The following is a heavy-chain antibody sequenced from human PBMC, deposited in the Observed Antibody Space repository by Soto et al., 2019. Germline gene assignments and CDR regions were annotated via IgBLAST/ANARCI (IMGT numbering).Heavy chain of an antibody. D-gene: IGHD4-17*01. Sequence: EVQLVESWGGLVQPGGSLRLSCAASGFIVSAYPMHWVRQAPGKGLEYVSAIRTNGGSTYYANSVKGRFTISRDNSKNTLYLQMGSLRAEDMAISYCARGDDYVPFDYWGQGTVVTVSS. CDR1: GFIVSAYP. CDR2: IRTNGGST. J-gene: IGHJ4*02. V-gene: IGHV3-64*01. CDR3: ARGDDYVPFDY.